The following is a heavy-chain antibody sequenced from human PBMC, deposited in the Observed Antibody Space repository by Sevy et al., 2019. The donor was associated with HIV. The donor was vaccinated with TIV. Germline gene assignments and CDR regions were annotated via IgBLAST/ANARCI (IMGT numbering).Heavy chain of an antibody. J-gene: IGHJ5*01. CDR2: IDPRGNER. CDR3: VGVLWDVLVVPAATPSPWLDS. D-gene: IGHD3-16*02. V-gene: IGHV3-7*01. CDR1: GFTFSSYS. Sequence: GGSLRLSCAASGFTFSSYSMNWVRQAPGKGLEWVASIDPRGNERDYLDSLKGRFTISRDNAKNSLYLQMNSLKGGDTVLYYCVGVLWDVLVVPAATPSPWLDSWGQGTLVTVSS.